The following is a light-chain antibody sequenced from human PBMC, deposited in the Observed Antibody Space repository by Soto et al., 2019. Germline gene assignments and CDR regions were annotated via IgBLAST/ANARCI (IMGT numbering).Light chain of an antibody. V-gene: IGKV3D-15*02. J-gene: IGKJ1*01. CDR1: ESVSIS. CDR3: KKYDSSPRK. CDR2: GAY. Sequence: EVFLTQSPATLSVSPGELATLSGSASESVSISLAWYQHKPGQPPRILIHGAYTRASGVKHRFSGSGSGKDFSITISSMQSEDYAVYFCKKYDSSPRKCGQGNKGDIK.